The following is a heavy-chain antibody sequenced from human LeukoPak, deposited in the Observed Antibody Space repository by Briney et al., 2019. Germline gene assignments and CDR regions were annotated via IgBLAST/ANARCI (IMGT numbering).Heavy chain of an antibody. Sequence: SETLSLTCSVSGGSISGYYWSWIRQSPGKGLEWIAYIYYSGSTNYNPSLKSRVTISVDTSKNQFSLKLSSVTAADTAMYYCARAKEASGGYFWFHPGGGDPLVPVPS. CDR2: IYYSGST. D-gene: IGHD3-22*01. CDR1: GGSISGYY. J-gene: IGHJ5*02. CDR3: ARAKEASGGYFWFHP. V-gene: IGHV4-59*01.